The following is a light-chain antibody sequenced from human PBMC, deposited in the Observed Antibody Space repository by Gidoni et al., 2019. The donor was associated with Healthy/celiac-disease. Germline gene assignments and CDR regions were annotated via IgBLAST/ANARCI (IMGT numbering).Light chain of an antibody. CDR3: YSTDSSGNHRGV. Sequence: SYELTQPPSASVSPGQTARITCSGDALPKKYAHWYQQKSGQAPVLVIYEDSKRPSGIPERFSGSSSGTMATLTISGAQVEDEADYYCYSTDSSGNHRGVFGGGTKLTVL. V-gene: IGLV3-10*01. CDR2: EDS. J-gene: IGLJ3*02. CDR1: ALPKKY.